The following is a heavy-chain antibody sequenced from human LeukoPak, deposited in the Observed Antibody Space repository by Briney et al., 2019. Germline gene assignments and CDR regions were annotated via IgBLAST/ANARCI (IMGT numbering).Heavy chain of an antibody. Sequence: SETLSLTCTVSGGSISSYYWGWIRQPPGKGLEWIGTIYHSGTTFYNPSLQSRVTVSLDTSKNQFSLKLSSVTAADTAVYYCARGIHYYGSRIDKTYYYMDVWGKGTTVTVSS. CDR3: ARGIHYYGSRIDKTYYYMDV. V-gene: IGHV4-59*04. CDR1: GGSISSYY. D-gene: IGHD3-10*01. CDR2: IYHSGTT. J-gene: IGHJ6*03.